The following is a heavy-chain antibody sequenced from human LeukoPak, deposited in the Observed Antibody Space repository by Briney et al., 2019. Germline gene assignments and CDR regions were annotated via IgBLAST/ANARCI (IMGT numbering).Heavy chain of an antibody. J-gene: IGHJ4*02. CDR2: IYSGGNT. CDR3: ARKTDSGGQGDY. D-gene: IGHD3-22*01. Sequence: TGGSLRLSCAASRFTFSSYGMHWVRQAPGKGLECVSVIYSGGNTYYTDSVKGRFIISRDNSKNTLYLQMNSLRAEDTAVYYCARKTDSGGQGDYWGPGTLVTVSS. V-gene: IGHV3-66*01. CDR1: RFTFSSYG.